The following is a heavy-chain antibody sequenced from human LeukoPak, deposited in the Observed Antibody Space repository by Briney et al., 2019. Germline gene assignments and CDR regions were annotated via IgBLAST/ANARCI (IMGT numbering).Heavy chain of an antibody. Sequence: SATLSLTCTVSGGSISNYYWSWIRQPAGKGLEWIGRKYARGSSNYNPPVQSRVTMSVDTSKNQFSLKLRSVTAADTAVYYCARGRYCSADICTGGDSFDIWGQGTMVSVSP. D-gene: IGHD2-15*01. J-gene: IGHJ3*02. V-gene: IGHV4-4*07. CDR3: ARGRYCSADICTGGDSFDI. CDR1: GGSISNYY. CDR2: KYARGSS.